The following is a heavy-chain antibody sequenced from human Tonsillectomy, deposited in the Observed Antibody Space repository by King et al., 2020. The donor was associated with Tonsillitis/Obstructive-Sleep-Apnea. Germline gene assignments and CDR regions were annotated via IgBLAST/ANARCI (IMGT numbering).Heavy chain of an antibody. Sequence: QLVQSGAEVKKPGESLKISCKGYGYSFTTHWIAWVRQMPGKGLEWMGIISPGDSDTRYSPSFQGQVTISADKSTSTPYLQWSSLKATDTAIYNCAGHREGHKLELAAFDYWGQGTVVTVSS. J-gene: IGHJ4*02. CDR3: AGHREGHKLELAAFDY. V-gene: IGHV5-51*01. CDR2: ISPGDSDT. D-gene: IGHD1-7*01. CDR1: GYSFTTHW.